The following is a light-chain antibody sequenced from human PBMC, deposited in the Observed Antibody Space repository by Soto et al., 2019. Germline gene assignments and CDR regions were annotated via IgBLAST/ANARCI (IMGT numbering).Light chain of an antibody. V-gene: IGLV2-14*01. CDR1: SSDVGGYNY. CDR2: EVS. J-gene: IGLJ3*02. CDR3: SSYTSSSTPWV. Sequence: QSALTQPASVSGSPGQSSTISCTGTSSDVGGYNYVSWYQQHPGKAPKLMIYEVSNRPSGVSNSFSGSKSGNTASLTISGLQAEDEADYYCSSYTSSSTPWVFGGGTKLTVL.